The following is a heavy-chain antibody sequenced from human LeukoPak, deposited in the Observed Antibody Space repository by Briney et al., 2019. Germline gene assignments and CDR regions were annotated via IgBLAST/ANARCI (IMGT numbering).Heavy chain of an antibody. CDR1: GFTFSTYA. J-gene: IGHJ6*02. V-gene: IGHV3-23*01. CDR3: AKESGSGSLNCMDV. CDR2: VSVSGVST. Sequence: GGSLRLSCAASGFTFSTYAMSWVRQVPGKGLEWVSSVSVSGVSTMSADSVTGRFTISRDNSKNTLYLQMNSLRAEDTAVYYCAKESGSGSLNCMDVWGQGTTVTVSS. D-gene: IGHD3-10*01.